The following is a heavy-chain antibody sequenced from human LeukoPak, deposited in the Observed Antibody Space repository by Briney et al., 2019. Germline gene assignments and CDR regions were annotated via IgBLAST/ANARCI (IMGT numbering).Heavy chain of an antibody. J-gene: IGHJ6*04. D-gene: IGHD1-1*01. CDR3: AKANWNDVYYYYGMDV. Sequence: GGSLRLSCAASGFTFSSYGMHWVRQAPGKGLEWVAVISYDGSNKYYVDSVKGRFTISRDNSKNTLYLQMNSLRAEDTAVYYCAKANWNDVYYYYGMDVWGKGTTVTVSS. CDR1: GFTFSSYG. V-gene: IGHV3-30*18. CDR2: ISYDGSNK.